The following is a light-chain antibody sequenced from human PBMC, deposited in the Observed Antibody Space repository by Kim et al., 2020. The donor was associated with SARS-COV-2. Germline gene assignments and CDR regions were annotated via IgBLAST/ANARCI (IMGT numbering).Light chain of an antibody. CDR2: GNN. CDR3: QSYDSSLSGWV. Sequence: QSVLTQPPSVSGAPGQRVTISCTGSRSNIGAGYDVHWYLQLPGTAPKLLIFGNNNRPSGVPDRFSGSRSGTSASLAITGLQAEDEADYYCQSYDSSLSGWVFGGGTKLTVL. J-gene: IGLJ3*02. V-gene: IGLV1-40*01. CDR1: RSNIGAGYD.